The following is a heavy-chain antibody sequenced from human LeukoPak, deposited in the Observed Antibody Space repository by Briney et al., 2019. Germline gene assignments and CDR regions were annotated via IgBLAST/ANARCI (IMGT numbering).Heavy chain of an antibody. V-gene: IGHV3-30*04. D-gene: IGHD3-10*01. J-gene: IGHJ4*02. Sequence: GGFLRLSCAASGFTFSSYAMHWVRQAPGKGLEWVAVISYDGSNKYYADSVKGRFTISRDNSKNTLYLQMNSLRAEDTAVYYCARDLYGSWSLDYWGQGTLVTVSS. CDR1: GFTFSSYA. CDR3: ARDLYGSWSLDY. CDR2: ISYDGSNK.